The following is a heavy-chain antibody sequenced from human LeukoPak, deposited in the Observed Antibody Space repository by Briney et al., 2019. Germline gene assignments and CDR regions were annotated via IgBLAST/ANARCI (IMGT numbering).Heavy chain of an antibody. CDR2: INPHSGGT. CDR3: ARKDIAVAGLHYYGMDV. CDR1: GYTFTDYC. Sequence: ASVKVSCKASGYTFTDYCIHWVRQAPGQGLEWMGWINPHSGGTNYAQKFRGRVTMTRDTSISTACMELSRLRSDDTAVYFCARKDIAVAGLHYYGMDVWGQGTTVTVSS. V-gene: IGHV1-2*02. D-gene: IGHD6-19*01. J-gene: IGHJ6*02.